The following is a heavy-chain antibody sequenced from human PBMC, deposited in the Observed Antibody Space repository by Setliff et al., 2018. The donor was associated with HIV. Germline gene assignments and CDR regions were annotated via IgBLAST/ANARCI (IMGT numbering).Heavy chain of an antibody. V-gene: IGHV1-69*05. D-gene: IGHD1-26*01. Sequence: ASVKVSCKASGGTFSSYAISWVRRAPGQGLEWMGGIIPIFGTANYAQKFQGRVTITTDESTSTAYMELSSLRSEDTAVYYCARAPIVGGGAFDIWGQGTMVTVSS. CDR2: IIPIFGTA. J-gene: IGHJ3*02. CDR3: ARAPIVGGGAFDI. CDR1: GGTFSSYA.